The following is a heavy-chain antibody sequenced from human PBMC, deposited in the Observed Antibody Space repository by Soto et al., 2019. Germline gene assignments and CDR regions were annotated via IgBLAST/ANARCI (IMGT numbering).Heavy chain of an antibody. CDR1: GGSFSNDY. CDR2: IFHSGIT. D-gene: IGHD3-22*01. Sequence: PSETLSLTCFISGGSFSNDYWTWIRQSPGKGLEWIGYIFHSGITDYNPSVKSRVTISIDKSRNLFSLNLTSVTAADTAVYYCAGGRYFYDSRGYYRTLDSWGQGTLVTVSS. CDR3: AGGRYFYDSRGYYRTLDS. V-gene: IGHV4-59*01. J-gene: IGHJ5*01.